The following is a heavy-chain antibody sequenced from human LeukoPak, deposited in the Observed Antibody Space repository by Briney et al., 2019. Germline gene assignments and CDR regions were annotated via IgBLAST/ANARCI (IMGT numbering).Heavy chain of an antibody. D-gene: IGHD2-2*01. CDR1: GSIFSTYW. CDR2: INQDGSEK. Sequence: GGSLRLSCAASGSIFSTYWMTWVRQAPGKGLEWVANINQDGSEKFYVDSVKGRFTISRDNAKNTLYLQMNSLRAEDTAVYYCARVMGRYCSSTSCYVDYWGQGTLVTVSS. CDR3: ARVMGRYCSSTSCYVDY. V-gene: IGHV3-7*01. J-gene: IGHJ4*02.